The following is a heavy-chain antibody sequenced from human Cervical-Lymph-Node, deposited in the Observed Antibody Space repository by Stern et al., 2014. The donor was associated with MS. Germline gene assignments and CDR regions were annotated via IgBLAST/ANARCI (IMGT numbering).Heavy chain of an antibody. V-gene: IGHV1-2*04. CDR3: AREFDTAMVN. Sequence: QVQLVESGAEVKKPGASVKVSCKASGYTFTGYYMHWVRQAPGHGLAWMGWINPNSGGTNYAQKFQGWVTMTRDTSISTAYMELSRLRSDDTAVYYCAREFDTAMVNWGQGTLVTVSS. CDR2: INPNSGGT. CDR1: GYTFTGYY. D-gene: IGHD5-18*01. J-gene: IGHJ4*02.